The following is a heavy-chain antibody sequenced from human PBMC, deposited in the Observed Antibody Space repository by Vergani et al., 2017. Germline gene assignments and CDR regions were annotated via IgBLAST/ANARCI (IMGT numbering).Heavy chain of an antibody. J-gene: IGHJ4*02. Sequence: QVQLQQWGAGLLKPSETLSLTCAVYGGSFSGYYWSWIRQPPGKGLEWIGEINHSGSTNYNPSLKSRVTISVDKSKNQFSLKLSSVTAADTAVYYCARGRGGWHIAAAGRSXFDYWGQGTLVTVSS. CDR1: GGSFSGYY. D-gene: IGHD6-13*01. V-gene: IGHV4-34*01. CDR3: ARGRGGWHIAAAGRSXFDY. CDR2: INHSGST.